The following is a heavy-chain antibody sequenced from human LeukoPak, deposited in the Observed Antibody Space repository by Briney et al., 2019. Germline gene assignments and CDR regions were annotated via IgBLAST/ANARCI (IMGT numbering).Heavy chain of an antibody. CDR1: GYTFSSYD. Sequence: ASVKVACKASGYTFSSYDINWVRQATGQGLEWMGWMNPNSGNTGYVQKFQGRVIMTRDTSISTAYMELSSLTSEDTAVYFCARDRVGVGGNGWENWGQVTLVTVSS. CDR3: ARDRVGVGGNGWEN. J-gene: IGHJ4*02. V-gene: IGHV1-8*01. CDR2: MNPNSGNT. D-gene: IGHD6-19*01.